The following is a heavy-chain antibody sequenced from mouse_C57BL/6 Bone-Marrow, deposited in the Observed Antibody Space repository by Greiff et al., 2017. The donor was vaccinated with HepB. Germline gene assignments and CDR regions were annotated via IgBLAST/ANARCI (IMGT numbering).Heavy chain of an antibody. CDR1: GYTFTSYW. Sequence: VQLQQPGAELVMPGASVKLSCKASGYTFTSYWMHWVKQRPGQGLEWIGEIDPSDSYTNYNQKFKGKSTLTVYKSSSTAYMQLSSLTSEDSAVYYCAREDYYAMDYWGQGTSVTVSS. CDR2: IDPSDSYT. V-gene: IGHV1-69*01. CDR3: AREDYYAMDY. J-gene: IGHJ4*01.